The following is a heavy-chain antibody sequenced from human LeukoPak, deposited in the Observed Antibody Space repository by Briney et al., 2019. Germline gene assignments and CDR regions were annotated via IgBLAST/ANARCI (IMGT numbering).Heavy chain of an antibody. CDR3: ARHPFQYPFDH. D-gene: IGHD2/OR15-2a*01. V-gene: IGHV4-59*08. Sequence: ASETLSLTCTVSGASVSSDYWSWIRQSPGKGLEWIGYIYHSGHTMSNPSLKSRVSLSLDTSNNQFSLKLSSVTAADTAVYYCARHPFQYPFDHWGQGTVVSVSS. CDR2: IYHSGHT. J-gene: IGHJ5*02. CDR1: GASVSSDY.